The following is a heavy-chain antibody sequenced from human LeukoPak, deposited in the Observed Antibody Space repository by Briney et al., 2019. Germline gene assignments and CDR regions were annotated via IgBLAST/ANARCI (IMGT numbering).Heavy chain of an antibody. Sequence: SETLSLTCTVSGGSISSYYWSWIRQPPGKGLEWIGEINHSGSTNYNPSLKSRVTISVDTSKNQFSLKLSSVTAADTAVYYCARGAYYYGSDRAAFDIWGQGTMVTVSS. V-gene: IGHV4-34*01. CDR2: INHSGST. CDR1: GGSISSYY. D-gene: IGHD3-10*01. J-gene: IGHJ3*02. CDR3: ARGAYYYGSDRAAFDI.